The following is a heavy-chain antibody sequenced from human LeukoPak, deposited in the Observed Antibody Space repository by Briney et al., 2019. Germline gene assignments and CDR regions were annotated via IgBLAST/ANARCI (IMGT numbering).Heavy chain of an antibody. D-gene: IGHD3-10*01. CDR1: GGSISSYY. J-gene: IGHJ4*02. CDR2: IYYSGST. CDR3: ARGIEYYGSGSPYYFDY. V-gene: IGHV4-59*01. Sequence: PSETLSLTCTVSGGSISSYYWSWIRQPPGKGLEWIGYIYYSGSTNYNPSLKSRVTISVDTSKNQFSLKLSSVTAADTAVYYCARGIEYYGSGSPYYFDYWGQGTLVTXSS.